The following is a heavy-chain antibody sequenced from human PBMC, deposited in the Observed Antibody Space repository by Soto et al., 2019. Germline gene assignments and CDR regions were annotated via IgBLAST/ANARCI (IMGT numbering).Heavy chain of an antibody. V-gene: IGHV1-69*02. CDR3: ARRVGGFWSGYLDYYYMDV. CDR2: IIPILGIA. J-gene: IGHJ6*03. Sequence: ASVKVSCKASGGTFSSYTISWVRQAPGQGLEWMGRIIPILGIANYAQKFQGRVTITADKSTSTAYMELSNLRSGDTAVYYCARRVGGFWSGYLDYYYMDVWGKGTTVTVSS. CDR1: GGTFSSYT. D-gene: IGHD3-3*01.